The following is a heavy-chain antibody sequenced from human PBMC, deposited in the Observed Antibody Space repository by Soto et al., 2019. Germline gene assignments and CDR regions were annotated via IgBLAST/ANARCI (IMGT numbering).Heavy chain of an antibody. Sequence: ASVKVSCKASGYTFTGYYMHWVRQAPGQGLEWMGWINPNSGGTNYAQKFQGWVTMTRDTSISTAYMELSRLRSDDTAVYYCARDRHPLGGYAFDIWGQGTMVTVSS. CDR1: GYTFTGYY. CDR2: INPNSGGT. J-gene: IGHJ3*02. V-gene: IGHV1-2*04. CDR3: ARDRHPLGGYAFDI. D-gene: IGHD5-12*01.